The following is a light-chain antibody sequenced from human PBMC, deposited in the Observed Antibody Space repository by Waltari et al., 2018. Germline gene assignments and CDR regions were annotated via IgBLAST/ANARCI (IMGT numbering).Light chain of an antibody. Sequence: SSELTQSPSVSVSPGQTARIPCSGDALPDQYAFWYQQKQGQAPVLVIYKDTERPSGIPERFSGSSSGTTVTLTISGVQAEDEADYYCQSADSSGTLFGGGTKLTVL. CDR2: KDT. J-gene: IGLJ2*01. CDR1: ALPDQY. V-gene: IGLV3-25*03. CDR3: QSADSSGTL.